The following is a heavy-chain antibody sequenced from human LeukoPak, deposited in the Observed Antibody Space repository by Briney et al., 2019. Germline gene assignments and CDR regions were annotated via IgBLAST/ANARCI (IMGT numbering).Heavy chain of an antibody. CDR3: ARGRGTAMVNYFDY. CDR2: ISSSSSTI. J-gene: IGHJ4*02. Sequence: PGGSLRLSCAASGFTFSSYEMNWVRQAPGKGLEWVSYISSSSSTIYYADSVKGRFTISRDNAKNSLYLQMNSLRAEDTAVYYCARGRGTAMVNYFDYWGQGTLVTVSS. CDR1: GFTFSSYE. D-gene: IGHD5-18*01. V-gene: IGHV3-48*01.